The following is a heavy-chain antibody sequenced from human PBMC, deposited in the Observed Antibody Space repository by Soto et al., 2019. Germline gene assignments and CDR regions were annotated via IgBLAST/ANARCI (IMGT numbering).Heavy chain of an antibody. D-gene: IGHD6-6*01. V-gene: IGHV4-39*01. J-gene: IGHJ4*02. CDR1: GFSIISSSYY. CDR2: IYYSGST. CDR3: ARHNPGSSSGDYFDY. Sequence: SETLSLTCTVSGFSIISSSYYWGWIRQPPGKGLEWIGSIYYSGSTYYNPSLKSRVTISVDTSKNQFSLKLSSVTAADTAVYYCARHNPGSSSGDYFDYWGQGTLVTVSS.